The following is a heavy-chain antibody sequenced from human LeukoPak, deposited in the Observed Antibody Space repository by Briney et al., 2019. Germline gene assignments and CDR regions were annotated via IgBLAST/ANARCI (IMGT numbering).Heavy chain of an antibody. V-gene: IGHV3-33*01. J-gene: IGHJ6*02. CDR2: IWYDGSNK. CDR1: GFTFSSYG. Sequence: GWSLRLSCAASGFTFSSYGMHWVRQAPGKGLEWVAVIWYDGSNKYYADSVKGRFTISRDNSKNTLYLQMNSLRAEDTAVYYCARDPYGDYVGYYYGMDVWGQGTTVTVSS. CDR3: ARDPYGDYVGYYYGMDV. D-gene: IGHD4-17*01.